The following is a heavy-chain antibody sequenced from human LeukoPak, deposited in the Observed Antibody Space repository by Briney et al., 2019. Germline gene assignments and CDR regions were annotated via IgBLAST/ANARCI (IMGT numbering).Heavy chain of an antibody. V-gene: IGHV1-24*01. J-gene: IGHJ4*02. D-gene: IGHD6-19*01. CDR2: FDPEDGET. Sequence: ASVKVSCKVSGYTLTELSMHWVRQAPGKGLEWMGGFDPEDGETIYAQKFQGRVTMTEDTSTDTVYMELSSLRSEDTAVYYRAIKEWWLVGLASYFDYWGQGTLVTVSS. CDR3: AIKEWWLVGLASYFDY. CDR1: GYTLTELS.